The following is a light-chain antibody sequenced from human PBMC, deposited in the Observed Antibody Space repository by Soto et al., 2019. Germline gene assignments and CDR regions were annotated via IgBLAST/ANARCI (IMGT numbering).Light chain of an antibody. CDR1: SSDVGASNY. CDR2: DVT. CDR3: CSYAGSYSYV. J-gene: IGLJ1*01. Sequence: QSVLTQPRSVSGSPGQSVTISCTGTSSDVGASNYVSWYQQHPGRAPKLMIYDVTERPSGVPDRFSGSKSGNTASLTISGLQAEDEADYFCCSYAGSYSYVFGTGTKLTVL. V-gene: IGLV2-11*01.